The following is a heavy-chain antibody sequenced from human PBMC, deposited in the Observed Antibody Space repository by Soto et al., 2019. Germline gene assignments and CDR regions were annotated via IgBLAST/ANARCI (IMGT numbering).Heavy chain of an antibody. CDR1: VFSLRQRGVG. V-gene: IGHV2-5*02. CDR2: IYWDDDK. Sequence: PKRVNPTESFILTCTFAVFSLRQRGVGVCWIRQPPGKALEWLALIYWDDDKRYSPSLKSRLTITKDTSKNQVVLTMTNMDPVDTATYYCAHRRDYDYPPGFDPWGQGNLVTVSA. J-gene: IGHJ5*02. D-gene: IGHD5-12*01. CDR3: AHRRDYDYPPGFDP.